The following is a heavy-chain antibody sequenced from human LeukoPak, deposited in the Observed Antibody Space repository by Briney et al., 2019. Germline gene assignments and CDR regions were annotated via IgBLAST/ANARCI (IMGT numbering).Heavy chain of an antibody. Sequence: PSETLSLTCTVSGGSISSSSYYWGWIRQPPGKGLEWIGSIYYSGSTYYNPSLKSRVTISVDTSKNQFSLNLSSVTAADTAVYYCARHSGSYSAFDYWGQGTLVTVSS. CDR1: GGSISSSSYY. J-gene: IGHJ4*02. D-gene: IGHD1-26*01. CDR3: ARHSGSYSAFDY. CDR2: IYYSGST. V-gene: IGHV4-39*01.